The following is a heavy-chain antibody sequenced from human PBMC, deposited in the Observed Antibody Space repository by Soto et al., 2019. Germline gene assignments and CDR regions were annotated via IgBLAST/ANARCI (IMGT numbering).Heavy chain of an antibody. CDR2: IRNKANSYAT. V-gene: IGHV3-73*01. CDR3: FRDFWMDDFTGVSNNWFVP. J-gene: IGHJ5*02. D-gene: IGHD3-3*01. Sequence: PGGSLRLSCAASGFTFSGSSIHWVRQASGKGLEWVGRIRNKANSYATAYAASVKGRFTVSRDDSKNTAYLQMNSLKTEDTAVYYCFRDFWMDDFTGVSNNWFVPRGQGTLVNVSS. CDR1: GFTFSGSS.